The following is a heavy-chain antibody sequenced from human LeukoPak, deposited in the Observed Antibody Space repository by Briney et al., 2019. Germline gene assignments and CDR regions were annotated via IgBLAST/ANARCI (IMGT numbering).Heavy chain of an antibody. V-gene: IGHV3-74*01. CDR2: INSDGSRT. CDR3: ARAYSYGQGDY. CDR1: GFTFSSYW. Sequence: GGSLRLSCAASGFTFSSYWMHWVRQAPGKGLVWVSRINSDGSRTSYADSVKGRFTISRDNAKNTLYLQMNSLRAEDTAVYYCARAYSYGQGDYWGQGTLVTVSS. J-gene: IGHJ4*02. D-gene: IGHD5-18*01.